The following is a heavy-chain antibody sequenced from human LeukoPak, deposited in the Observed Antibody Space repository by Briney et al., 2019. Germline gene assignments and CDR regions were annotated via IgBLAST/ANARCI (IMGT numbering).Heavy chain of an antibody. CDR1: GYTFTDYY. V-gene: IGHV1-2*02. D-gene: IGHD3-22*01. J-gene: IGHJ4*02. CDR2: INPNSGGT. Sequence: GASVKVSCKASGYTFTDYYMHWVRQAPGQGLEWMGWINPNSGGTNYAQKFQGRVTMTRDTSISTAYMELSRLRSDDTAVYYCARSARFGGYYYDSSGYYTHFDYWGQGTLVTVSS. CDR3: ARSARFGGYYYDSSGYYTHFDY.